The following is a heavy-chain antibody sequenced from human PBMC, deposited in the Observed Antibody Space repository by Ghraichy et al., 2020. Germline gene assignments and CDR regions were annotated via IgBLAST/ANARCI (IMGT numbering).Heavy chain of an antibody. CDR3: SNGAYGNYGVNDAFEM. Sequence: GGSLRLSCVASAFRFSAYSMNWVRQAPGKGLEWVSYISSSGDNKYYADSVKGRFTVSRDNAKHSLYLQMNSLRTDDTAVYYCSNGAYGNYGVNDAFEMWGQGTMVTISS. J-gene: IGHJ3*02. D-gene: IGHD1-7*01. CDR1: AFRFSAYS. V-gene: IGHV3-48*01. CDR2: ISSSGDNK.